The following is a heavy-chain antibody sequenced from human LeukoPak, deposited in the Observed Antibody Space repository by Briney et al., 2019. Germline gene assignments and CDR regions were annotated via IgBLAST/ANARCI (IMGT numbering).Heavy chain of an antibody. CDR1: GGAISSYY. Sequence: SETLSLTCTVSGGAISSYYWSWIRQPAGKGLGWIGRIYTSGSTNYNPSLKSRVTMSVDTSRNQFSLKLSSVTAADTAVYYCARDFSLYFDYWGQGTLVTVSS. J-gene: IGHJ4*02. V-gene: IGHV4-4*07. CDR2: IYTSGST. CDR3: ARDFSLYFDY.